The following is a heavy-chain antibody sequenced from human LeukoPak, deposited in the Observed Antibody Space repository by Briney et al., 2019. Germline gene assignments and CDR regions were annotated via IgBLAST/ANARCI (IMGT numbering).Heavy chain of an antibody. D-gene: IGHD5-12*01. CDR1: GFTFSSYG. CDR3: AKGGGYEAQYYYYYLDV. J-gene: IGHJ6*03. Sequence: TGGSLRLSCAASGFTFSSYGMYWVRQAPGKGLEWVAFIPYDGSNKYYADSVKGRFTVSRDNSKNTLYLQMKSLRAEDTAVYYCAKGGGYEAQYYYYYLDVWGKGTTVTISS. V-gene: IGHV3-30*02. CDR2: IPYDGSNK.